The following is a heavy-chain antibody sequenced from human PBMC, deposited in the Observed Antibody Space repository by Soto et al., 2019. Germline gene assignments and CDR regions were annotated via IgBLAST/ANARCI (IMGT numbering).Heavy chain of an antibody. D-gene: IGHD3-10*01. V-gene: IGHV4-31*03. Sequence: SETLSLTCTVSGGSITTASHYWSWIRQHPEKGLEWIAYIYYSGATHYNPSLRSRISTSVDTSKNEFSLKLSSVTAADTAVYYCARDAGHYWDNSNYPYGPFDVWGQGAMVTVSS. CDR2: IYYSGAT. J-gene: IGHJ3*01. CDR1: GGSITTASHY. CDR3: ARDAGHYWDNSNYPYGPFDV.